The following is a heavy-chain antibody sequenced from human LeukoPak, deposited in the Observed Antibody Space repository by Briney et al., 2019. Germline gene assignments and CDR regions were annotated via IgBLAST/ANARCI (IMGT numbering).Heavy chain of an antibody. V-gene: IGHV3-30*04. Sequence: GGSLRLSCVASGFTFSASTMHWVRQAPGKGLEWVAVMSYDGFTKYYADSVKGRYTISRDNAKNTLYLQMNSQRAEDTAVYYCARVRYSSGWRNSMDAFDIWGQGTMVTVSS. CDR1: GFTFSAST. CDR2: MSYDGFTK. J-gene: IGHJ3*02. D-gene: IGHD6-19*01. CDR3: ARVRYSSGWRNSMDAFDI.